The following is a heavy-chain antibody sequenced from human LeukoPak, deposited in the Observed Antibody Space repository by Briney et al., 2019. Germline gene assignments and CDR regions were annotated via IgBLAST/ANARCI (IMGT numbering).Heavy chain of an antibody. J-gene: IGHJ4*02. CDR1: GFTFSDSY. Sequence: GGSLILSCAASGFTFSDSYMTWIRQAPGKGLEWISYMSSSGGDIHYAGSVKGRFTISRDNAKNSLYLQINSLRAEDTAVYYCARCQQSPVRGFDSWGQGTLVSVSS. CDR3: ARCQQSPVRGFDS. D-gene: IGHD6-13*01. V-gene: IGHV3-11*01. CDR2: MSSSGGDI.